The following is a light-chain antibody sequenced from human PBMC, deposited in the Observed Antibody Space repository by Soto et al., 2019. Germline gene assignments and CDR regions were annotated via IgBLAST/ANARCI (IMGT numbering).Light chain of an antibody. CDR3: QQYNGYST. J-gene: IGKJ2*01. Sequence: DIQMTQSPSTLSASVGDRVTITCRASRTISSWLAWYQQRPGKAPKLLIYDGSNLEDGVPSRFSGSRSGTEFTLTISSLQPDDVATYYCQQYNGYSTFAQGTYLDI. CDR2: DGS. CDR1: RTISSW. V-gene: IGKV1-5*01.